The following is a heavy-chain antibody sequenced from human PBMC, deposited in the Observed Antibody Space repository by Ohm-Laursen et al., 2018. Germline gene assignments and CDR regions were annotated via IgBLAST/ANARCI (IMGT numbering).Heavy chain of an antibody. CDR1: GFTFSDYY. CDR2: ISSSGSTI. V-gene: IGHV3-11*01. Sequence: SLRLSCAASGFTFSDYYMSWIRQAPGKGLAWVSYISSSGSTIYYADSVKGRFTISRDNAKNSLYLQMNSLRAEDTAVYYCARARPPTYYYGMDVWGQGATVTVSS. J-gene: IGHJ6*02. CDR3: ARARPPTYYYGMDV. D-gene: IGHD6-6*01.